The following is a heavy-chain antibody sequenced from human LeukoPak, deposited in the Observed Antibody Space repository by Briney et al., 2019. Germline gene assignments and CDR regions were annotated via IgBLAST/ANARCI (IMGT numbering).Heavy chain of an antibody. Sequence: PSETLSLTCAVYGGSFSGYYWSWIRQPPGKGLEWIGEINHSGSTNYNPSLKSRVTISVDTSKNQFSLKLSSATAADTAVYYCARGPRWYSSGWYTAPYYFDYWGQGTLVTVSS. CDR3: ARGPRWYSSGWYTAPYYFDY. CDR2: INHSGST. V-gene: IGHV4-34*01. CDR1: GGSFSGYY. D-gene: IGHD6-19*01. J-gene: IGHJ4*02.